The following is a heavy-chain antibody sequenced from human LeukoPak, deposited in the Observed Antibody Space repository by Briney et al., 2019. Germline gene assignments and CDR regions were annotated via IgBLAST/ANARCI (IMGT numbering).Heavy chain of an antibody. Sequence: SETLSLTCTASGGSISSSSYYWGWIRQPPGKGLEWIGSIYYSGSTYYNPSLKSRVTISVDTSKNQFSLKLSSVTAADTAVYYCARSSSGDGYNGESFDYWGQGTLVTVSS. CDR2: IYYSGST. D-gene: IGHD5-24*01. CDR1: GGSISSSSYY. CDR3: ARSSSGDGYNGESFDY. J-gene: IGHJ4*02. V-gene: IGHV4-39*07.